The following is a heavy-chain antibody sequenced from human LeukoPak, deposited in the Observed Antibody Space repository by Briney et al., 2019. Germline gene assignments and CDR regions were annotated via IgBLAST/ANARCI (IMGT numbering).Heavy chain of an antibody. V-gene: IGHV1-69*05. CDR2: IIPIFGTA. CDR3: AREIRVGGITIFGVVPTRMDV. Sequence: ASEKVSCKASGYTFTNYGNSWVRQAPGQGLEWMGGIIPIFGTAKYAQKSQGRVTITTDESTSTAYMELSSLRSEDTAVYCCAREIRVGGITIFGVVPTRMDVWGKGTTVTVSS. D-gene: IGHD3-3*01. CDR1: GYTFTNYG. J-gene: IGHJ6*04.